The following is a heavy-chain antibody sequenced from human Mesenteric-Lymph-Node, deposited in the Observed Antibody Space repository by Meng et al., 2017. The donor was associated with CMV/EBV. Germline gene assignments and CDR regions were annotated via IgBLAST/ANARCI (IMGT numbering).Heavy chain of an antibody. V-gene: IGHV3-7*01. J-gene: IGHJ4*02. CDR2: MKEDGSEK. Sequence: GGSLRLSCGTSGFMFSIYWMSWVRQAPGKGLEWVASMKEDGSEKYYVDSVKGRFTISRDNAKNSLYLQMNSLRAEDTATYYCARGKYSSYSSGFDYWGQGTLVTSPQ. D-gene: IGHD6-19*01. CDR1: GFMFSIYW. CDR3: ARGKYSSYSSGFDY.